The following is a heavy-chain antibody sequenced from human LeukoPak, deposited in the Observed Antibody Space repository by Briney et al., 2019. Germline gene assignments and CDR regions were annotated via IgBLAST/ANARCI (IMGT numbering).Heavy chain of an antibody. J-gene: IGHJ4*02. D-gene: IGHD3-10*01. CDR1: GFTFSSYG. CDR3: AKDGYYGSGTFPDY. CDR2: ISYDGTNK. V-gene: IGHV3-30*18. Sequence: PGTSLRLSCAASGFTFSSYGMNWVRQAPGKGLEWVAVISYDGTNKFYVDSLRGRFTISRDNSKSTLYLQMDSLRAEDTAVYYCAKDGYYGSGTFPDYWGRGTLVTVSS.